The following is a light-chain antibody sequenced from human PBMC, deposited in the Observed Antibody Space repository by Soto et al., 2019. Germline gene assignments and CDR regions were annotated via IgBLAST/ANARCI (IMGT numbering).Light chain of an antibody. CDR1: QSLNSN. CDR2: GAS. V-gene: IGKV3-15*01. CDR3: HQYNSYSIS. J-gene: IGKJ5*01. Sequence: TQSQLIIPVSKGERATXSCRASQSLNSNLAWYQQKPGQAPRLLIIGASERVTTIPARFSRSGSGTEFTLTISSLQPDDFATYYCHQYNSYSISFGQGTRMEIK.